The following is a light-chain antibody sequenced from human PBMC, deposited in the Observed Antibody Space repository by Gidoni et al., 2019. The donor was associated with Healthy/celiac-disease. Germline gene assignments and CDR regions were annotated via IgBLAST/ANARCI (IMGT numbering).Light chain of an antibody. CDR1: QSLLHSNGYNY. CDR3: MQALQTLAIT. CDR2: LGS. V-gene: IGKV2-28*01. J-gene: IGKJ5*01. Sequence: DIVMTQSPLSLPVTPGEPASISCRSIQSLLHSNGYNYLDWYLQKPGQSPQLLIYLGSNRASGVPDRFSGSGSGTDFTLKISRVEAEDVGVYYCMQALQTLAITFGQGTRLEIK.